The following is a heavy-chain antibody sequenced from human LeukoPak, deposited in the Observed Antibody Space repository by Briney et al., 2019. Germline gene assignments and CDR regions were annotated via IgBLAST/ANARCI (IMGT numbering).Heavy chain of an antibody. CDR1: GFTFSSYS. Sequence: GGSLRLSCAASGFTFSSYSMNWVRQAPGKGLEWVSYISSSSTIYYADSVKGRFTISRDNAKNSLYLQMNSLGDEDTAVYYCARDVTTLRAPMYFDPWGRGTLVTVSS. CDR2: ISSSSTI. CDR3: ARDVTTLRAPMYFDP. D-gene: IGHD4-17*01. J-gene: IGHJ2*01. V-gene: IGHV3-48*02.